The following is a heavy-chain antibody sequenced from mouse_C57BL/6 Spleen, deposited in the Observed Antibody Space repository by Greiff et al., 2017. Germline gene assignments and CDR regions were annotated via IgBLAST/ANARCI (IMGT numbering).Heavy chain of an antibody. CDR2: IDPSDSYT. V-gene: IGHV1-69*01. Sequence: QVQLKQPGAELVMPGASVKLSCKASGYTFTSSWMNWVKQRPGQGLEWIGEIDPSDSYTTYNHKFKGKSTLTADKSSSTAYMELSSLTSEYSAFYYCARAITTLVAPYAMDYWGQGTSVTVSS. J-gene: IGHJ4*01. CDR1: GYTFTSSW. D-gene: IGHD1-1*01. CDR3: ARAITTLVAPYAMDY.